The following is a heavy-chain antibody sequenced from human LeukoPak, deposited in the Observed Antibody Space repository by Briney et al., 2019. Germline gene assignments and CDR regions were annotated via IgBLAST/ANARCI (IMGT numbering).Heavy chain of an antibody. J-gene: IGHJ4*02. V-gene: IGHV3-30*02. Sequence: GGSLRLSCAASGFTFSTYGMHWVRQAPGXXXXXVAFIRNDGSDKYYADSVKGRFTISRDNSRNTLYLQMNSLRAEDTAVYYCAKDGIARSIFDYWGQGTLVTVSS. CDR1: GFTFSTYG. CDR3: AKDGIARSIFDY. CDR2: IRNDGSDK. D-gene: IGHD1-1*01.